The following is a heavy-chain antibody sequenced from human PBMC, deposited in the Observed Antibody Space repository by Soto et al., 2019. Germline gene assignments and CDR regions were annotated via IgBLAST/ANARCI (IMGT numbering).Heavy chain of an antibody. V-gene: IGHV3-33*01. CDR2: IWYDGSNK. Sequence: GGSLRLSCAASGFTFSSYGMHWVRQAPGKGLEWVAVIWYDGSNKYYADSVKGRFTISRDNSKNTLYLQMNSLRAEDTAVYYCARAEGSSIAALGFDYWGQGTMVTVSS. D-gene: IGHD6-6*01. CDR3: ARAEGSSIAALGFDY. CDR1: GFTFSSYG. J-gene: IGHJ4*02.